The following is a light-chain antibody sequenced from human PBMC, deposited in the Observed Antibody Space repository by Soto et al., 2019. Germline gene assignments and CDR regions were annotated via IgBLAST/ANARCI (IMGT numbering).Light chain of an antibody. J-gene: IGLJ3*02. CDR3: GSWDDILSAVL. CDR2: DNG. V-gene: IGLV1-51*01. Sequence: QSVLTQPPSVSAAPGQQVTISCSGSSFNIENNFVSWYQQVPGTAPKLLIYDNGKRSSGIPDRFSGSKSGASATLGINGLQPGDEADYYCGSWDDILSAVLFGGGTKLTVL. CDR1: SFNIENNF.